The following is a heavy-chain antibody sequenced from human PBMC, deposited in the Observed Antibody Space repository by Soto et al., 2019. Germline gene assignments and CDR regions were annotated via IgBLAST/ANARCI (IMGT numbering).Heavy chain of an antibody. D-gene: IGHD6-19*01. CDR2: ISGSGGST. J-gene: IGHJ4*02. Sequence: GGSLRLSCAASGFTFSSYAMSWVRQAPGKGLEWVSAISGSGGSTYYADSGKGRFTISRDNSKNTLYLQMNSLRAEDTAVYYCASIEPGYSSGWYGRAYYFDYWGQGTLVTVSS. CDR1: GFTFSSYA. CDR3: ASIEPGYSSGWYGRAYYFDY. V-gene: IGHV3-23*01.